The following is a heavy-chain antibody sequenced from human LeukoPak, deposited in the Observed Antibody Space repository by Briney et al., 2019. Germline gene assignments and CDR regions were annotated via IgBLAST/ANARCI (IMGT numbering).Heavy chain of an antibody. V-gene: IGHV4-38-2*02. CDR2: IYHSGST. CDR1: GYSISSGYY. J-gene: IGHJ3*02. Sequence: SETLSLTCTVSGYSISSGYYWGWIRQPPGKGLEWIANIYHSGSTYYNPSFKSRVTISVDTSKNQFSLKLSSVTAADTAVYYCARDGDSSGYTAFDIWGQGTMVTVSS. D-gene: IGHD3-22*01. CDR3: ARDGDSSGYTAFDI.